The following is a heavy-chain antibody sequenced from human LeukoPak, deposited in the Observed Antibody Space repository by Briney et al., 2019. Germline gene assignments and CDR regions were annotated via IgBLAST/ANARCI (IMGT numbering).Heavy chain of an antibody. CDR2: IYYSGST. CDR1: GGSISSYY. D-gene: IGHD6-19*01. J-gene: IGHJ4*02. V-gene: IGHV4-59*01. CDR3: ARDLAVAHPEDY. Sequence: PSETLSLTCTVSGGSISSYYWSWIRQPPGKGLEWIGYIYYSGSTNYNPSLKSRVTISVDTSKNQFSLKLSSVTAADTAVYYCARDLAVAHPEDYWGQGTLVTVSS.